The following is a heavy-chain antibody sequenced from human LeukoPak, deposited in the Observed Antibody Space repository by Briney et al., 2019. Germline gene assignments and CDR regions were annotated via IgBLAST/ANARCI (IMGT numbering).Heavy chain of an antibody. V-gene: IGHV4-59*08. CDR1: GGSISSYY. CDR2: IHHSGST. J-gene: IGHJ3*01. CDR3: AGSGWSFDAFDF. D-gene: IGHD6-19*01. Sequence: SETLSLTCTVSGGSISSYYWSWIRQPPGKGLEWIGYIHHSGSTNYSPSLKSRVTISVDTSKNRFSLRLSSLTAADTAVYFCAGSGWSFDAFDFWGQGTMVTVSS.